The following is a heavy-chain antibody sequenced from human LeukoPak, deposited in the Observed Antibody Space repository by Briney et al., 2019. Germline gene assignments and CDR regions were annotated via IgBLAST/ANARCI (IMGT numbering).Heavy chain of an antibody. V-gene: IGHV3-48*01. CDR3: AKDLSGAIVVVPAAFDY. J-gene: IGHJ4*02. CDR2: INSDTNIT. D-gene: IGHD2-2*01. Sequence: GGSLRPSCVASGFSFSSYPMNWVRQAPGKGLEWVSHINSDTNITPYTASVSGRFTISRDNSKNTLYLQMNSLRAEDTAVYYCAKDLSGAIVVVPAAFDYWGQGTLVTVSS. CDR1: GFSFSSYP.